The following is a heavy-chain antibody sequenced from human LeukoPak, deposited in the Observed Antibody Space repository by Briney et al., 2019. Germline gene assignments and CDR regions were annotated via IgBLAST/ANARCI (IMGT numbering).Heavy chain of an antibody. CDR2: INPSGGST. CDR1: GYTFTSYY. V-gene: IGHV1-46*01. J-gene: IGHJ5*02. CDR3: AKTLGSVTNWFDP. D-gene: IGHD3-10*01. Sequence: ASVKVSCKASGYTFTSYYMHWVRQAPGQGLEWLGIINPSGGSTSYAQKFQGRVTMTRDVSTSTVYMELSSLRSEDTAVYYCAKTLGSVTNWFDPWGQGTLVTVSS.